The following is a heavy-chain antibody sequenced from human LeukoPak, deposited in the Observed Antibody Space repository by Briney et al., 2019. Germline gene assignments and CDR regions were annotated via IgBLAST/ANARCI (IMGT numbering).Heavy chain of an antibody. CDR2: IYTSGST. Sequence: SETLSLTXTVSGGSISSYYWSWIRQPAGKGLEWIGRIYTSGSTNYNPSLKSRVTMSVDTSKNQFSLKLSSVTAADTAVYYCARATRYSSGWSRYYFDYWGQGTLVTVSS. CDR3: ARATRYSSGWSRYYFDY. J-gene: IGHJ4*02. D-gene: IGHD6-19*01. CDR1: GGSISSYY. V-gene: IGHV4-4*07.